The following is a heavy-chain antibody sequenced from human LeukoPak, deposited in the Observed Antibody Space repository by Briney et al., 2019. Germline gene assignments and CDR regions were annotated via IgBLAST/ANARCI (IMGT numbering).Heavy chain of an antibody. Sequence: ASVKVSCKASGYTFTSFDFNWVRQAPGQGLEWMGWISAYNGNTNYAQKLQGRVTMTTDTSTSTAYMELRSLRSDDTAVYYCARHNYDSSGYYEDYWGQGTLVTVSS. V-gene: IGHV1-18*01. J-gene: IGHJ4*02. D-gene: IGHD3-22*01. CDR2: ISAYNGNT. CDR1: GYTFTSFD. CDR3: ARHNYDSSGYYEDY.